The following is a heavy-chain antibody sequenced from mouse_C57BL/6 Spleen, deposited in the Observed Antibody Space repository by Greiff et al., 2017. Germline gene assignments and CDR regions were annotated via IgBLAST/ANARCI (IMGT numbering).Heavy chain of an antibody. Sequence: EVQLKQSGPELVKPGASVKISCKASGYSFTGYYMNWVKQSPEKSLEWIGEINPSTGGTTYNQKFKAKATLTVDKSSSTAYMQLKSLTSEDSAVYYCARYYYGSSFFDYWGQGTTLTVSS. CDR2: INPSTGGT. J-gene: IGHJ2*01. CDR1: GYSFTGYY. D-gene: IGHD1-1*01. CDR3: ARYYYGSSFFDY. V-gene: IGHV1-42*01.